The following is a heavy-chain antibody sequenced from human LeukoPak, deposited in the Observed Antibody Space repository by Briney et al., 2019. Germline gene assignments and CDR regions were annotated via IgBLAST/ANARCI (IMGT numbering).Heavy chain of an antibody. D-gene: IGHD2-21*02. V-gene: IGHV4-34*01. J-gene: IGHJ6*02. CDR3: ARGDCGSDCDYYYFGLDV. CDR2: IYHTGDT. Sequence: AETRSLTCGVSGGAFSGYQWTWIRQSPGKGLDWIGEIYHTGDTTFNPTLRIRVTLSLDTSKEQFSLNLQSVTAADTAIYYCARGDCGSDCDYYYFGLDVWGPGTSVTVSS. CDR1: GGAFSGYQ.